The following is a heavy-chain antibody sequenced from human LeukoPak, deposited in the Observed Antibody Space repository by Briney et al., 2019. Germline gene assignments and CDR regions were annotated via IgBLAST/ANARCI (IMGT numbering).Heavy chain of an antibody. CDR3: ATAGRRLFGVLIPLSFDY. CDR1: GFPFSSYV. CDR2: IWYDGSNK. D-gene: IGHD3-3*01. V-gene: IGHV3-30*02. Sequence: GGSLRLSCAASGFPFSSYVMHWVRPAPGKGLEWVAFIWYDGSNKYYADSVKGRFTISRDNSKNTLYLQMNSLRAEDTAVYYCATAGRRLFGVLIPLSFDYLGQGTLVTVSS. J-gene: IGHJ4*02.